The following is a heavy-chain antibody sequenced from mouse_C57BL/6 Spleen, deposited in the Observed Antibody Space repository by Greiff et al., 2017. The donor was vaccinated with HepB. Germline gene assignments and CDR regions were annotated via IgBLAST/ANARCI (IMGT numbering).Heavy chain of an antibody. CDR1: GYTFTSYW. CDR2: IYPSDSET. CDR3: AREGDYDNFDY. Sequence: VQLQQPGAELVRPGSSVKLSCKASGYTFTSYWMDWVKQRPGQGLEWIGNIYPSDSETHYNQKFKDKATLTVDKSSSTAYMQLSSLTSEDSAVYYCAREGDYDNFDYWGQGTTLTVSS. J-gene: IGHJ2*01. V-gene: IGHV1-61*01. D-gene: IGHD2-4*01.